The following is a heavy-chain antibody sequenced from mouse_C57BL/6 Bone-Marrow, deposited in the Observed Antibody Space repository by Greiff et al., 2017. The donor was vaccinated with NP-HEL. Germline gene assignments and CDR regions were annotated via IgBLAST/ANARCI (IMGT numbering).Heavy chain of an antibody. V-gene: IGHV1-39*01. D-gene: IGHD4-1*01. CDR2: INPNYGTT. Sequence: VHVKQSGPELVKPGASVKISCKASGYSFTDYNMNWVKQSNGKSLEWIGVINPNYGTTSYNQKFKGKATLTVDQSSSTAYMQLNSLKSEDSAVYYCALTGTEDAMDYWGQGTSVTVSS. CDR1: GYSFTDYN. J-gene: IGHJ4*01. CDR3: ALTGTEDAMDY.